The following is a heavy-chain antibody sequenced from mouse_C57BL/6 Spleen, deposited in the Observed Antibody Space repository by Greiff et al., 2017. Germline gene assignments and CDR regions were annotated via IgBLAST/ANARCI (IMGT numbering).Heavy chain of an antibody. CDR2: IYPGDGDT. J-gene: IGHJ1*03. Sequence: SGASVKISCKASGYAFSSYWMNWVKQRPGKGLEWIGQIYPGDGDTNYNGKFKGKATLTADKSSSTAYMQLSSLTSEDSAVYFCARLNWDRYFDVWGTGTTVTVSS. CDR1: GYAFSSYW. D-gene: IGHD4-1*02. V-gene: IGHV1-80*01. CDR3: ARLNWDRYFDV.